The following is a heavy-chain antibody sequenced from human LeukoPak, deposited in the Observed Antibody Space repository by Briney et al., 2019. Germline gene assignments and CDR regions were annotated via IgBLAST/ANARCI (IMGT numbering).Heavy chain of an antibody. CDR3: ARQHDSYYYYYIDV. V-gene: IGHV4-38-2*01. CDR2: LYHSDSA. J-gene: IGHJ6*03. CDR1: GYFISNGYY. Sequence: SETLSLTCAVSGYFISNGYYWVWIRQPPGRGLEWIGSLYHSDSAYYNTSLRSRVSMSVDTSKNQFSLTLSFVTAADTAVYYCARQHDSYYYYYIDVWGSGTRSPSP.